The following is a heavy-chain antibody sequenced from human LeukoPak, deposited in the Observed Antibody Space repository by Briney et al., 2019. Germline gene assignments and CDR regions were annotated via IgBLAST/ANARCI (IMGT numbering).Heavy chain of an antibody. V-gene: IGHV3-23*01. CDR2: ISASGGST. CDR1: GITFSSYA. Sequence: GGSLRLSCAASGITFSSYAMSWVRQAPGKGLEWVSAISASGGSTYYADSVKGRFTISRDNSKNTLYLQMNSLRAEDTAVYYCAKDHGWGYFDYWGQGTLVTVSS. J-gene: IGHJ4*02. CDR3: AKDHGWGYFDY. D-gene: IGHD6-19*01.